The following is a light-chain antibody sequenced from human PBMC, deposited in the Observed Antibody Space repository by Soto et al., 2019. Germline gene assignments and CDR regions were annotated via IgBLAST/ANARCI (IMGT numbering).Light chain of an antibody. V-gene: IGKV1-5*01. CDR2: DAS. CDR1: QSIGTW. Sequence: DIQMTQSPSTLSASVGDRVTITCRASQSIGTWLAWYQHKPGRAPKLLIYDASTLEGGVPSRFSGSRSGTECIFTISSLQPDDFSNYYCQQTNSYSRAFGQGTKVEI. CDR3: QQTNSYSRA. J-gene: IGKJ1*01.